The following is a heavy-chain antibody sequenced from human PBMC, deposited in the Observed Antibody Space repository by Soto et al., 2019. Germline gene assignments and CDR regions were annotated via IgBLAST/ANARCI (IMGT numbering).Heavy chain of an antibody. J-gene: IGHJ6*02. CDR1: RFTFSSYG. CDR3: ATVGRVTMVRGVYYGMDV. CDR2: ISYDGSNK. V-gene: IGHV3-30*03. Sequence: QVQLVESGGGVVQPGRSLRLFCAASRFTFSSYGMHWVRQAPGKGLEWVAVISYDGSNKYYADSVKGRFTISRDNSKNTLYLQMNSLRAEDTAVYYCATVGRVTMVRGVYYGMDVWGQGTTVTVSS. D-gene: IGHD3-10*01.